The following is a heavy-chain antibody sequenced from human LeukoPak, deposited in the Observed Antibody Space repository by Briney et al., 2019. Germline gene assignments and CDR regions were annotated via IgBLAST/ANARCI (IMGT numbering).Heavy chain of an antibody. J-gene: IGHJ4*02. V-gene: IGHV3-74*01. CDR1: GFTFSNYW. CDR3: AREFSSGWTHFDY. Sequence: GGSLRLSCAAAGFTFSNYWMHWVRHAPGKGLVWVSRISSDGSSTTYADSVKGRFTISRENAKNTLFLQVNSLRAEDTAVYYCAREFSSGWTHFDYWGQGTLVTVSA. D-gene: IGHD6-19*01. CDR2: ISSDGSST.